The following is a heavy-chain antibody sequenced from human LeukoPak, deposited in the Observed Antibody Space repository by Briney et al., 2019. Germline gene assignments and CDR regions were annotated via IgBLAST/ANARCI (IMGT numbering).Heavy chain of an antibody. CDR3: AKDQGSSGWDYYYYYMDV. CDR2: IYSGGST. Sequence: PGGSLRLSCAASGFTVSSNYMSWVRQAPGKGLEWVSVIYSGGSTYYADSVKGRFTISRDNSKNTLYLQMNSLRAEDTAVYYCAKDQGSSGWDYYYYYMDVWGKGTTVTVSS. D-gene: IGHD6-19*01. J-gene: IGHJ6*03. V-gene: IGHV3-66*02. CDR1: GFTVSSNY.